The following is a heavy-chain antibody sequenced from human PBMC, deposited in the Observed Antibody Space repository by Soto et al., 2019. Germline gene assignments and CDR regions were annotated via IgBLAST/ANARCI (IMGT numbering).Heavy chain of an antibody. CDR3: ARGGNLRFWSGYPGYYYYGMYV. CDR1: GFTFSSYA. CDR2: ISYDGSNK. J-gene: IGHJ6*02. Sequence: GGSLRLSCAASGFTFSSYAMHWVRQAPGKGLEWVAVISYDGSNKNYADSVKGRFTISRVNAKNTRDLQMKSLRAEDTVVYYCARGGNLRFWSGYPGYYYYGMYVWGQGTTVTVSS. V-gene: IGHV3-30-3*01. D-gene: IGHD3-3*01.